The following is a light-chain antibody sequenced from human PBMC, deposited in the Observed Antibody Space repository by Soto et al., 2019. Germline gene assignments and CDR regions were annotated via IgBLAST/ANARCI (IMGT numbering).Light chain of an antibody. J-gene: IGKJ1*01. CDR1: ESLVYIDGDTY. V-gene: IGKV2-30*01. CDR2: KVS. Sequence: DVVMTQSPLSLPVTLGQPASISCRSSESLVYIDGDTYLNRFQQRPGQSPRRLIYKVSNRDAGVPDRFSGSGSGTDFTLRISRVEAEDVGVYYCMQGKHWPHAWTFGEGTKVDIK. CDR3: MQGKHWPHAWT.